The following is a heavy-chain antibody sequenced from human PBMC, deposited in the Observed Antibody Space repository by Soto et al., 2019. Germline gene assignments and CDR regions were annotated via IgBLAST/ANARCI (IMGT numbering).Heavy chain of an antibody. V-gene: IGHV3-30-3*01. Sequence: GGSLRLSCAASGFTFSSYAMHWVRQAPGKGLEWVAVISYDGSNKYYADSVKGRFTISRDNSKNTLYLQMNSLRAEDTAVYYCARDISQLLRGVYYYYGMDVWGQGTTVTVSS. CDR2: ISYDGSNK. CDR3: ARDISQLLRGVYYYYGMDV. CDR1: GFTFSSYA. J-gene: IGHJ6*02. D-gene: IGHD2-2*01.